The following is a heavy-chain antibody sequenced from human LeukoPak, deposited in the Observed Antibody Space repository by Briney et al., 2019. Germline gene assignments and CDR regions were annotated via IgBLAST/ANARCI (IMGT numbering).Heavy chain of an antibody. CDR3: ARETSQKGAHYMDV. J-gene: IGHJ6*03. V-gene: IGHV4-59*01. CDR2: IYYSGST. D-gene: IGHD3-16*01. CDR1: GGSISSYY. Sequence: SETLSLTCTVSGGSISSYYWSWIRQPPGKGLKWIGYIYYSGSTNYNPSLKSRVTISVDTSKNQFSLTLSSVTAADTAVYYCARETSQKGAHYMDVWGKGTTVTVSS.